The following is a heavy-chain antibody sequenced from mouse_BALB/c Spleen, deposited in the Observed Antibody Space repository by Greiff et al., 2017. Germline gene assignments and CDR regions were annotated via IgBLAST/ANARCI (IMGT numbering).Heavy chain of an antibody. J-gene: IGHJ2*01. CDR3: ASPSYDGYYDYFDY. CDR2: INPSSGYT. D-gene: IGHD2-3*01. CDR1: GYTFTSYT. Sequence: VQGVESGAELARPGASVKMSCKASGYTFTSYTMHWVKQRPGQGLEWIGYINPSSGYTNYNQKFKDKATLTADKSSSTAYMQLSSLTSEDSAVYYCASPSYDGYYDYFDYWGQGTTLTVSS. V-gene: IGHV1-4*01.